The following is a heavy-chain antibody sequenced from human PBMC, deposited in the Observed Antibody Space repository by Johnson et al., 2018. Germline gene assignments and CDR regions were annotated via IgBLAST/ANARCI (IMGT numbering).Heavy chain of an antibody. CDR2: IWYDGSNK. Sequence: QVQLVQSGGGVVQPGRSLRLSCAASGFTFSTYGMHWVRQAPGKGLEWVAIIWYDGSNKYYADSVKGRFTISRDNSKNTLYLQMNSLRAEDTAVYYCARASEYGGNSEDYMDVWGKGTTVTVSS. V-gene: IGHV3-33*01. CDR3: ARASEYGGNSEDYMDV. CDR1: GFTFSTYG. J-gene: IGHJ6*03. D-gene: IGHD4-23*01.